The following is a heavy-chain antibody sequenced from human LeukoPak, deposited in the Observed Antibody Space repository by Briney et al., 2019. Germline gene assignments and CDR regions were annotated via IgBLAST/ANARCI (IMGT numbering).Heavy chain of an antibody. J-gene: IGHJ6*02. CDR1: GXTFSSYA. CDR2: ISGSFGST. CDR3: AKNYGSGSSWIFYYGMDV. Sequence: GGSLRLSCAASGXTFSSYAMSWVRQAPGRGLEWVSSISGSFGSTYYADSVKGRFTISRDNSQNTVSLQMSSLRAEDTAVYYCAKNYGSGSSWIFYYGMDVWGLGTTVTVSS. D-gene: IGHD3-10*01. V-gene: IGHV3-23*01.